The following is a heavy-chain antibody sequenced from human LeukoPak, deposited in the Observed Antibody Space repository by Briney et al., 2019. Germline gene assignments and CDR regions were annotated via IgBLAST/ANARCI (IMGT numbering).Heavy chain of an antibody. D-gene: IGHD5-24*01. CDR1: GASISSYY. Sequence: SETLSLTCTVSGASISSYYWSWIRQPPGKGLEWIGYISYSGSTNYNPSLKGRVTISVDTSKNQFSLKLSSVTAADTAVYYCARSGGRDGYNFDYWGQGTLGTVSS. CDR2: ISYSGST. CDR3: ARSGGRDGYNFDY. J-gene: IGHJ4*02. V-gene: IGHV4-59*01.